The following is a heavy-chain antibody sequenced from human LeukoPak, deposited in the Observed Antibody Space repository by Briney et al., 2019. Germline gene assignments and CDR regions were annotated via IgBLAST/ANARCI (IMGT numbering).Heavy chain of an antibody. CDR2: INAGNGNT. D-gene: IGHD3-22*01. J-gene: IGHJ3*02. Sequence: ASVKVSCKDSGYTFTSYAMHWVRQAPGQRLEWMGWINAGNGNTKYSQKFQGRVTITRDTSASTAYMELSSLRSEDTAVYYCARVEEYYYDSSGKGWAFDIWGQGTMVTVSS. CDR1: GYTFTSYA. CDR3: ARVEEYYYDSSGKGWAFDI. V-gene: IGHV1-3*01.